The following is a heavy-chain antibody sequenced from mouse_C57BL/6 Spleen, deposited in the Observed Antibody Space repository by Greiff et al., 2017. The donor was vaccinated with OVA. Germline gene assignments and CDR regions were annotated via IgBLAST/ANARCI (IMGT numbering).Heavy chain of an antibody. CDR1: GYSITSGYY. Sequence: EVKLMESGPGLVKPSQSLSLTCSVTGYSITSGYYWNWIRQFPGNKLEWMGYISYDGSNNYNPSLKNRISITRDTSKNQFFLKLNSVTTEDTATYYCARERSYDYEYYFDYWGQGTTLTVSS. CDR3: ARERSYDYEYYFDY. D-gene: IGHD2-4*01. CDR2: ISYDGSN. J-gene: IGHJ2*01. V-gene: IGHV3-6*01.